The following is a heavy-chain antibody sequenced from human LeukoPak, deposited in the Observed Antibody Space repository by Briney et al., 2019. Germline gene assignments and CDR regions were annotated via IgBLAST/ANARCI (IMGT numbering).Heavy chain of an antibody. D-gene: IGHD1-1*01. J-gene: IGHJ6*03. CDR2: IYYSGST. V-gene: IGHV4-39*01. Sequence: PSETLSLTCTVSGGSISSSTYYWGWLRQPPGKGLEWIGSIYYSGSTYYNPSLKSRVTISGDTSKNQFSLKLSSVTAADTAVYYCARSPRGTLYYYYYYMDVWGKGTTVTVSS. CDR3: ARSPRGTLYYYYYYMDV. CDR1: GGSISSSTYY.